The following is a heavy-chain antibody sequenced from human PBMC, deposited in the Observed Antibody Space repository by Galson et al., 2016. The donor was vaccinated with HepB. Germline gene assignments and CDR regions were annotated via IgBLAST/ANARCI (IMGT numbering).Heavy chain of an antibody. CDR1: GYNFTNYW. CDR2: INPSYSDT. CDR3: ARRAGGTYATYWYFDL. J-gene: IGHJ2*01. Sequence: QSGAEVKKPGESLKISCKGSGYNFTNYWIVWVRHMPGKGLEWMGIINPSYSDTRYSPSFQGQVTISADKSISTAYLQWSSLKASDTAMYYCARRAGGTYATYWYFDLWGRGTLVSVSS. V-gene: IGHV5-51*01. D-gene: IGHD1-26*01.